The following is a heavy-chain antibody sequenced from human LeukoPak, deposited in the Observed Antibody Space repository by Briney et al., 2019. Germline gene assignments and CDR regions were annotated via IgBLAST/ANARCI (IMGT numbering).Heavy chain of an antibody. CDR1: GFTFSNYW. CDR2: IKQDRSEK. CDR3: TRVAGPIA. D-gene: IGHD2-15*01. Sequence: GGSLRLSCAASGFTFSNYWMSWVRQAPGKGLEWVANIKQDRSEKYYVDSVKGRFTISRDNAKNSLYLQMNSLSAEDTAVYYCTRVAGPIAWGQGTLVTVSS. V-gene: IGHV3-7*01. J-gene: IGHJ5*02.